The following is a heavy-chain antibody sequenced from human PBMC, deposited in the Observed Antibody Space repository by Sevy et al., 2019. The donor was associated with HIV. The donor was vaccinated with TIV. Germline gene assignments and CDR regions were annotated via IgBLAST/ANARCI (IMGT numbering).Heavy chain of an antibody. CDR3: ARVRIAVAAHYYYYGMDV. J-gene: IGHJ6*02. D-gene: IGHD6-19*01. V-gene: IGHV1-69*13. Sequence: ASVKVSCKASGGTFSSYAISWVRQAHGQGLEWMGGIIPIFGTANYAQKFQGRVTITADESTSTAYMELSSLRSEDTAVYYCARVRIAVAAHYYYYGMDVWGQGTTVTVSS. CDR1: GGTFSSYA. CDR2: IIPIFGTA.